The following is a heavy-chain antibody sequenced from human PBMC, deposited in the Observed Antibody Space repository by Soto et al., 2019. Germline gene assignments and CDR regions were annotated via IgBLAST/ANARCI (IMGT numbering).Heavy chain of an antibody. D-gene: IGHD5-18*01. J-gene: IGHJ6*04. V-gene: IGHV4-34*01. CDR3: ARGGIQLWFYYYYGMDV. CDR1: CGSFSGYY. Sequence: PSETLSLTCAVYCGSFSGYYWSWIRQPPGKGLEWIGEINHSGSTNYNPSLKSRVTISVDTSKNQFSLKLSSVTAADTAVYYCARGGIQLWFYYYYGMDVWGKGTTVTVSS. CDR2: INHSGST.